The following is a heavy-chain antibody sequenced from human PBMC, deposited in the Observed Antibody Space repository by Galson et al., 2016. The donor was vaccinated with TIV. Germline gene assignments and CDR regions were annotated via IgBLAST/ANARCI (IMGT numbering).Heavy chain of an antibody. CDR1: GGSFSGYY. Sequence: SETLSLTCAVYGGSFSGYYWSWIRQPPGKGLEWIGEINHSGSTKYNVSLKSRVTISVDTSKNQFSLKLTSVTAADTAVYYCARDLNYDFWSGYYVHDSYYGMDVWGQGTTVTVSS. V-gene: IGHV4-34*01. CDR2: INHSGST. J-gene: IGHJ6*02. CDR3: ARDLNYDFWSGYYVHDSYYGMDV. D-gene: IGHD3-3*01.